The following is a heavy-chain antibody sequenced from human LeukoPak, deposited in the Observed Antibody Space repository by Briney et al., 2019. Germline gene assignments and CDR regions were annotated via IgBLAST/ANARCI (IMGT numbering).Heavy chain of an antibody. CDR1: GGSISSSNW. Sequence: SETLSLTCAVSGGSISSSNWWSWVRQPPGKGLEWIGEIYHSGSTNYNPSLKSRVTMSEDTSKNHFSLNLRYVTAADTAVYYCARQGELEVFDYWGQGTLVTVSS. D-gene: IGHD1-1*01. CDR2: IYHSGST. J-gene: IGHJ4*02. CDR3: ARQGELEVFDY. V-gene: IGHV4-4*02.